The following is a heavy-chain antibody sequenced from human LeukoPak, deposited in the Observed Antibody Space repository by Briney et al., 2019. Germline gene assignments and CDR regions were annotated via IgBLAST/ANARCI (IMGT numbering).Heavy chain of an antibody. J-gene: IGHJ4*02. Sequence: GRSLRLSCAASGITFSGYAMHWVRQAPGKGLEWVSLIKYDGNNEYYADSVKGRFTVSRDDSKNTLYLQMNSLRAEDTAVYYCARGQSVGWEVGVCDYWGQGALVTVAS. CDR2: IKYDGNNE. D-gene: IGHD3-22*01. CDR1: GITFSGYA. V-gene: IGHV3-33*05. CDR3: ARGQSVGWEVGVCDY.